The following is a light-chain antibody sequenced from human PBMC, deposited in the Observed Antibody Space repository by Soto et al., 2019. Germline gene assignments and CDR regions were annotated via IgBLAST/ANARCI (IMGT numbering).Light chain of an antibody. Sequence: QSALTQPASVSGSPGQSITISCTGISSDLGGYNSVSWYQQHPGKAPQLILYEVTNRPSGVSNRFSGSKSGNTASLIISGVQAEDEADYYCSSYKSGSTLFGGGTKLTVL. CDR3: SSYKSGSTL. V-gene: IGLV2-14*01. CDR2: EVT. CDR1: SSDLGGYNS. J-gene: IGLJ2*01.